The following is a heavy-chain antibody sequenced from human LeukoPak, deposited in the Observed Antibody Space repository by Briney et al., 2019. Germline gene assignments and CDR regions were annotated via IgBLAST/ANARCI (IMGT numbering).Heavy chain of an antibody. CDR2: ISGSGGST. CDR1: GFTFSSYA. Sequence: GGSLGLSCAASGFTFSSYAMSWVRQAPGKGLEWVSVISGSGGSTNYADSVKGRFTISRDNSKNTLYLQMNSLRAEDTAVYYCGVYSSSWHDYWGQGTLVTVSS. V-gene: IGHV3-23*01. CDR3: GVYSSSWHDY. D-gene: IGHD6-13*01. J-gene: IGHJ4*02.